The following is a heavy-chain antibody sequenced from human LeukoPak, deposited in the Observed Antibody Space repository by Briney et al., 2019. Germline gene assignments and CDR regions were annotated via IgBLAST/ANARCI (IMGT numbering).Heavy chain of an antibody. Sequence: SQTLSLTCAISGDSVSSNSAAWNWIRQSPSRGLEWLGRTYYRSKWYNDYAVSVKSRITINPDTSKNQFSLQLNSVTPEDTAVYYCARDRMEQLVYYYYYMDVWGKGTTVTVSS. V-gene: IGHV6-1*01. D-gene: IGHD6-6*01. J-gene: IGHJ6*03. CDR2: TYYRSKWYN. CDR3: ARDRMEQLVYYYYYMDV. CDR1: GDSVSSNSAA.